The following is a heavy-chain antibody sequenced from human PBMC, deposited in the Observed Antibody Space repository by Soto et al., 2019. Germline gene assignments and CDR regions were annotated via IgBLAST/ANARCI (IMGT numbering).Heavy chain of an antibody. Sequence: SETLSLTCTVSGGSINSRGSYWTWIRQHPGKGLEWIGNIYYSGSIHFNPSLKSRLTMLVDTSENQFSLKLTSVTAADTAVYYCARQSESTGYCYGWFDPWGQGTLVTVSS. D-gene: IGHD2-21*01. CDR2: IYYSGSI. J-gene: IGHJ5*02. CDR3: ARQSESTGYCYGWFDP. V-gene: IGHV4-31*03. CDR1: GGSINSRGSY.